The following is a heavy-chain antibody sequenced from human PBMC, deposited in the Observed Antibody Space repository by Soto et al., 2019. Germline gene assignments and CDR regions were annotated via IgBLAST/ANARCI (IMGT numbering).Heavy chain of an antibody. D-gene: IGHD5-12*01. Sequence: QITLKESGPTLVNPTQTLTLTCTFSGFSLSTSGVGVGWIRQPPGKALEWLALIYWDDDKRYSPSLKSRLTIPKDTSKNQVVLTMTNMDPVDTATYYCAHTSGYDQGCYFDYWGQGTLVTVSS. V-gene: IGHV2-5*02. J-gene: IGHJ4*02. CDR1: GFSLSTSGVG. CDR2: IYWDDDK. CDR3: AHTSGYDQGCYFDY.